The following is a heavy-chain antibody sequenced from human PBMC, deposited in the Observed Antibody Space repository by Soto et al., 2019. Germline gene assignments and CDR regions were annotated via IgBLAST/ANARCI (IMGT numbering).Heavy chain of an antibody. J-gene: IGHJ4*02. CDR1: GFTFSDYW. V-gene: IGHV3-74*01. CDR3: ARDLPPVYSGGDF. D-gene: IGHD5-18*01. Sequence: EVQLVESGGGLVQPGGSLTLSCAASGFTFSDYWMHWVRQAPGKGLEWVSHIVSEGGSKSYADSVKGRFTISRDNAKNTLLLQMHGRRAEDTAVYYCARDLPPVYSGGDFWGQGAQVVVSS. CDR2: IVSEGGSK.